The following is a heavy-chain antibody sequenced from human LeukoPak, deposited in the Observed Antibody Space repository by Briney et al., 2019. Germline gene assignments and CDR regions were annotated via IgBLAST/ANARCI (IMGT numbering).Heavy chain of an antibody. CDR1: GGSISSYY. V-gene: IGHV4-59*01. CDR2: IHYSGSN. J-gene: IGHJ4*02. CDR3: ARVGEMATAYYFDY. Sequence: SETLSLTCTVSGGSISSYYWSWIRQPPGKGLEWIGYIHYSGSNNYNPPLKSRVTISVDTSKNQFSLKLRSVTALDTAVYYCARVGEMATAYYFDYWGQGTLVTVSS. D-gene: IGHD5-24*01.